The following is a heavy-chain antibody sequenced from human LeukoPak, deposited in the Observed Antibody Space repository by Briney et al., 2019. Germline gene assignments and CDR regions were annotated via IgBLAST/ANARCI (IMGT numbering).Heavy chain of an antibody. V-gene: IGHV1-18*01. J-gene: IGHJ4*02. CDR2: ISAYNGNT. CDR1: GYIFTNYG. D-gene: IGHD1-26*01. Sequence: GASVKVSCKXSGYIFTNYGINWVRQAPGQGLEWMGWISAYNGNTKYTQKLQDRVTMTTDTSTSTAYMELKTLRSDDTAVYFCARAGYSRFVDDLDYWGQGTLVTVSS. CDR3: ARAGYSRFVDDLDY.